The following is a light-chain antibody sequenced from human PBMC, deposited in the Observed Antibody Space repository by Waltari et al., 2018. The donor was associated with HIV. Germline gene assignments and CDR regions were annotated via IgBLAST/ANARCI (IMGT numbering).Light chain of an antibody. CDR2: EVN. V-gene: IGLV2-8*01. Sequence: QSALTQPPSASGSPGQSVTISCTGTSSDVGRYDYVSWSQQHPGKAPKLLIYEVNKRPSGVPDRFSGSKSGNTASLTVSGLQAEDEAEYYCTSYAGINPVAFGGGTNLTVL. CDR1: SSDVGRYDY. J-gene: IGLJ2*01. CDR3: TSYAGINPVA.